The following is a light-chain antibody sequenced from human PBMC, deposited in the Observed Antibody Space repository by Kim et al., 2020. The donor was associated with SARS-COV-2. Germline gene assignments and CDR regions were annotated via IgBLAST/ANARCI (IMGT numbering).Light chain of an antibody. CDR3: CSYAGSSTFVV. V-gene: IGLV2-23*02. Sequence: PITTSSTGTSSDVGSYNLVSWYQQHPGKAPKLMIYEVSKRPSGVSNRFSGSKSGNTASLTISGLQAEDEADYYCCSYAGSSTFVVFGGGTQLTVL. J-gene: IGLJ2*01. CDR2: EVS. CDR1: SSDVGSYNL.